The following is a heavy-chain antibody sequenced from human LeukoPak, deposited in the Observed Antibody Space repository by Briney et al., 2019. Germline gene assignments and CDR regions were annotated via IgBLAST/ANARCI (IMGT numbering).Heavy chain of an antibody. J-gene: IGHJ4*02. Sequence: GGSLRLSCAASGFTFDDYAMHWVRQAPGKGLEWVSSISWNSGNIVYADSVKGRFTISRDNAKNSLYLQMNSLRAEDTAVYYCAKYINAVDFWGQGTLVTVSS. CDR3: AKYINAVDF. CDR1: GFTFDDYA. CDR2: ISWNSGNI. V-gene: IGHV3-9*01. D-gene: IGHD6-19*01.